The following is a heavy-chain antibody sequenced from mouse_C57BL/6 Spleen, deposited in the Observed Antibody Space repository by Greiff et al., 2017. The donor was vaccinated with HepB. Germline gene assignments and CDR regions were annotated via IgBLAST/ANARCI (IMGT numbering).Heavy chain of an antibody. Sequence: QVQLQQSGAELVRPGASVTLSRKASGYTFTDYEMHWVKQTPVHGLEWIGAIDPETGGTAYNQKFKGKAILTADKSSSTAYMELRSLTSEDSAVYYCTRSVVATDFDVWGTGTTVTVSS. CDR2: IDPETGGT. D-gene: IGHD1-1*01. CDR1: GYTFTDYE. J-gene: IGHJ1*03. CDR3: TRSVVATDFDV. V-gene: IGHV1-15*01.